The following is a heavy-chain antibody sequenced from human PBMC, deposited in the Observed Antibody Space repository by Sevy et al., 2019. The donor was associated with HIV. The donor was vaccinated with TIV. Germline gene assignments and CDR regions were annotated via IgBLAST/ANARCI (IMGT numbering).Heavy chain of an antibody. Sequence: SETLSLTCAVYGGSFSGYYWNWIRHPPGKALEWIGEINHSGSTNYNPSLKSRVTISVDTSKNQFSLKLNSVTAADTAVYYCSKAPPVVVVPGAPSWFDPWGQGTLVTVSS. J-gene: IGHJ5*02. D-gene: IGHD2-2*01. CDR1: GGSFSGYY. CDR3: SKAPPVVVVPGAPSWFDP. CDR2: INHSGST. V-gene: IGHV4-34*01.